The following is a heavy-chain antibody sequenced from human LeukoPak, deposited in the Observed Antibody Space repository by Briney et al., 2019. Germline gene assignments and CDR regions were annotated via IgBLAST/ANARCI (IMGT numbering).Heavy chain of an antibody. J-gene: IGHJ4*02. CDR2: INPNSGGR. Sequence: ASVKVSCKASGYTFTGHYMRWVRQAPGQGLEWMGWINPNSGGRDYAQKFQGRVTMTRDTSISTAYMELSRLRSDDTAVYYCARGDYYDSSGYPDYWGQGTLVTVSS. CDR1: GYTFTGHY. CDR3: ARGDYYDSSGYPDY. V-gene: IGHV1-2*02. D-gene: IGHD3-22*01.